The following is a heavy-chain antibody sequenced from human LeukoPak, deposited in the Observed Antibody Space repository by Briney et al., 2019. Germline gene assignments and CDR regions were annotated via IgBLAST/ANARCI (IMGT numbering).Heavy chain of an antibody. CDR1: GGSISSYY. V-gene: IGHV4-59*01. D-gene: IGHD6-6*01. CDR3: AREGSGSSSSLDY. Sequence: SETLSLTCTVSGGSISSYYWSWIRQPPGKGLEWIGYIYYSGSTNYNPSLKSRVTISVDTSKNQFSLKLSSVTAADTAVYYCAREGSGSSSSLDYWGQGTLVTVSS. J-gene: IGHJ4*02. CDR2: IYYSGST.